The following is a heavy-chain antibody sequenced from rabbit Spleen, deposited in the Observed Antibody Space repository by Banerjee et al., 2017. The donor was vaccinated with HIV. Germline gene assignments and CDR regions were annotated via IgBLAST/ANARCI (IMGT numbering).Heavy chain of an antibody. Sequence: QSLEESGGDLVKPGASLTLTCTASGVSFSSNNYMCWVRQAPGKGLEWIACMDTGSSGFTYFASWAKGRFTNSKTSSTTVTLQMTSLTAADTATYFCARDSGSSFSSYGMDLWGPGTLVTVS. J-gene: IGHJ6*01. D-gene: IGHD8-1*01. CDR1: GVSFSSNNY. CDR3: ARDSGSSFSSYGMDL. V-gene: IGHV1S40*01. CDR2: MDTGSSGFT.